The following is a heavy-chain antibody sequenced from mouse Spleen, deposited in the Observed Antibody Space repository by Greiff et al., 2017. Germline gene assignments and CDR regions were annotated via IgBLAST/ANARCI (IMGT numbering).Heavy chain of an antibody. CDR1: GSILSSYA. V-gene: IGHV5-9-3*01. CDR3: ARHQTMITTGFAY. D-gene: IGHD2-4*01. Sequence: EVKLMESGGGLVKPGGSLKLSCAASGSILSSYAMSWVGQTPEKRLEWVATISSGGSYTYYPDSVKGRFTISRDNAKNTLYLQMSSLRSEDTAMYYCARHQTMITTGFAYWGQGTLVTVSA. J-gene: IGHJ3*01. CDR2: ISSGGSYT.